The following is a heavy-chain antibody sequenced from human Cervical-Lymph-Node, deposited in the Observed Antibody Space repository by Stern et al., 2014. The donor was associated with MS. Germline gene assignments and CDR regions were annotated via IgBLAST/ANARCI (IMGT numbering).Heavy chain of an antibody. V-gene: IGHV1-46*03. CDR3: ARDMAPKWELSTSRRWFDP. Sequence: QVQLLESGAEVKKPGASVKVSCKESRHTFTSNYIHWVRQVPGQGLEWMGIIDPIGGSASYALKFQGRVTMTLDTSTTTVYMELSGLRSEDTAFYYCARDMAPKWELSTSRRWFDPWGQGTLVTVSS. J-gene: IGHJ5*02. CDR2: IDPIGGSA. D-gene: IGHD3-16*02. CDR1: RHTFTSNY.